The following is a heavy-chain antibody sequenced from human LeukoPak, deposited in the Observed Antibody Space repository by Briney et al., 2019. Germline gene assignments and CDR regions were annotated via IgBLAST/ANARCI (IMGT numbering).Heavy chain of an antibody. V-gene: IGHV3-23*01. Sequence: GGSLRLSCAASGFTFSSYAMSWVSQTPGKGLEWVSAISGSGGSTSPADSVKGRFTIPRDNSKNTLYLQMNSLRAEDTAVYYCAKDAMVRGIYGDYFDYWGQGTLVTVSS. J-gene: IGHJ4*02. CDR2: ISGSGGST. CDR1: GFTFSSYA. CDR3: AKDAMVRGIYGDYFDY. D-gene: IGHD3-10*01.